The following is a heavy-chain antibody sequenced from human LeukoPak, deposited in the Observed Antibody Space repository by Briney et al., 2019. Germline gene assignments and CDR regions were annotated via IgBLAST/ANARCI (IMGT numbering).Heavy chain of an antibody. CDR3: ARDQGGSGYYYDSSGHSFDY. Sequence: GGSLRLSCAASGFTFSSYSMNWVRQAPGKGLEWVSYISSSSSTIYYADSVKGRFTISRDNAKNSLYLQVNSLRDEDTAVYYCARDQGGSGYYYDSSGHSFDYWGQGTLVTVSS. CDR1: GFTFSSYS. V-gene: IGHV3-48*02. D-gene: IGHD3-22*01. J-gene: IGHJ4*02. CDR2: ISSSSSTI.